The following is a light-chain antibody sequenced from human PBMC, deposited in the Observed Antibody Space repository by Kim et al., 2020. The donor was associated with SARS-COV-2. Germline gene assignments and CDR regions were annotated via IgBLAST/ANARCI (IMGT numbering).Light chain of an antibody. CDR2: TYN. Sequence: GQRVTISCSGSSSNIGTNTVTWYQQLPGTAPKHLISTYNQRPSGVPDRLSGSRSGTSASLAISGLQSEDEATYYCAAWDDRLNGWVFGGGTQLTVL. J-gene: IGLJ3*02. V-gene: IGLV1-44*01. CDR1: SSNIGTNT. CDR3: AAWDDRLNGWV.